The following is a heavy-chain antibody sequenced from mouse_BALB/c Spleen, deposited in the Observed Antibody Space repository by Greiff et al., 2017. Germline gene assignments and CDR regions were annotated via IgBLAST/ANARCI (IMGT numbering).Heavy chain of an antibody. CDR3: NYYGCYYAMDY. Sequence: VQLKESGAELVRSGASVKLSCTASGFNIKDYYMHWVKQRPEQGLAWIGWIDPENGDTEYAPKFQGKATMTADTSSNTAYLQLSSLTSEDTAVYYCNYYGCYYAMDYWGQGTSVNVSS. J-gene: IGHJ4*01. D-gene: IGHD1-1*01. CDR2: IDPENGDT. CDR1: GFNIKDYY. V-gene: IGHV14-4*02.